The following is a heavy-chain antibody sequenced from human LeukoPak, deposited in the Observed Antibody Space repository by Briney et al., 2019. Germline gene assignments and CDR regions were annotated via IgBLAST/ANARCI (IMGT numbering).Heavy chain of an antibody. V-gene: IGHV3-48*04. J-gene: IGHJ4*02. D-gene: IGHD6-19*01. CDR3: ARDATPQYSSGWVFFDY. Sequence: GGSLRLSCAAPGFTFSGFGMNWVRQVPGKGLEWISYISSSSGTIHYADSVKGRFTISRDNGRNSLYLQMNSLRVDDTAVYYCARDATPQYSSGWVFFDYWGQGTLVTVSS. CDR2: ISSSSGTI. CDR1: GFTFSGFG.